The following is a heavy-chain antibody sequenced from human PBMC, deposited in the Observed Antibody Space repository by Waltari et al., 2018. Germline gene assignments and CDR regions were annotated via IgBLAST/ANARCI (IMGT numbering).Heavy chain of an antibody. CDR2: IYTSGST. J-gene: IGHJ4*02. Sequence: EVQLVESGGGWIQPGGSLRLSCAASGFSVSSTSMSWVRQAPGKGLEWVSVIYTSGSTDYADSVKGRFTISRDDSKNTLFLQMNNLRAEDTAVYYCARDRKYYSSGWSVIFDYWGQGTLVTVSS. CDR1: GFSVSSTS. V-gene: IGHV3-53*01. CDR3: ARDRKYYSSGWSVIFDY. D-gene: IGHD6-19*01.